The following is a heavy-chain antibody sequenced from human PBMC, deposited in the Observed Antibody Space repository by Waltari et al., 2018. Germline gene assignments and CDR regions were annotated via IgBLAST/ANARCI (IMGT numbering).Heavy chain of an antibody. CDR1: GGTFNSYA. CDR2: FTPFFGPV. CDR3: ARDGGVTPDYYYMDV. J-gene: IGHJ6*03. V-gene: IGHV1-69*13. D-gene: IGHD2-8*02. Sequence: QVQLVQSGAEVKKPGSSVKVSCKASGGTFNSYAVTWVRQALGQGFEWMARFTPFFGPVNYAQKFQGRVTITADKSTSTVYMELRSLRSEDTAVYYCARDGGVTPDYYYMDVWGTGTTVTISS.